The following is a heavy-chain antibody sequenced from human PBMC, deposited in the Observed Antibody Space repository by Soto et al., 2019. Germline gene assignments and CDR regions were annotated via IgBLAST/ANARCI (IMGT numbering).Heavy chain of an antibody. D-gene: IGHD6-19*01. CDR2: VYYSGST. Sequence: PSETLSLTCTVCGGSINKYYWSWIRQPPGKGLEGVGHVYYSGSTHYNPSLKSRVTISVDASKNQFSLKLSSVTAADTAVYYCARHGYSSHWYDSWDSWGRGTLVTVSS. V-gene: IGHV4-59*08. CDR1: GGSINKYY. CDR3: ARHGYSSHWYDSWDS. J-gene: IGHJ4*02.